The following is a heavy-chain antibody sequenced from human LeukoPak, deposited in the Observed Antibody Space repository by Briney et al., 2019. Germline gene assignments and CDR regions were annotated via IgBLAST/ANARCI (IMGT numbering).Heavy chain of an antibody. D-gene: IGHD6-19*01. CDR1: GYTFTSYD. CDR2: MNPNSGNT. J-gene: IGHJ4*02. CDR3: ARAYSYSSGFDY. Sequence: ASVKVSCKASGYTFTSYDINWVRQATGQGLEWMGWMNPNSGNTGYAQKFQGRVTMTRNTSISTAYMELSSLRSEDTAVYYCARAYSYSSGFDYWGQGTLVTVSS. V-gene: IGHV1-8*01.